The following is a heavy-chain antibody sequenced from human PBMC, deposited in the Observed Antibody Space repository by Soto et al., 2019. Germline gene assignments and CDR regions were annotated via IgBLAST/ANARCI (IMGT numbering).Heavy chain of an antibody. V-gene: IGHV3-11*06. D-gene: IGHD3-3*01. Sequence: QVRLEESGGGLVKPGGSLRLSCAASGFNFSDYYMSWIRQAPGKGLEWVSYISSSGSYRNSAVSMKGPFTISRDNAKNSLAMQLNSVGVEDTDFYNCAKAECASWGQGTLVIVS. CDR1: GFNFSDYY. CDR2: ISSSGSYR. CDR3: AKAECAS. J-gene: IGHJ5*02.